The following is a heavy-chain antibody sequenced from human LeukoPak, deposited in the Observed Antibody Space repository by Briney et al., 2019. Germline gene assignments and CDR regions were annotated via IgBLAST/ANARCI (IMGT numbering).Heavy chain of an antibody. J-gene: IGHJ4*02. CDR1: GFTFSSYA. V-gene: IGHV3-30-3*01. CDR3: ARDGRKCIPMVRGAQRPYYFDY. Sequence: GGSLRLSCAASGFTFSSYAMHWVRQAPGKGLEWVAIISYDGSNKYYAESVKGRFTISRDNSKNTLYLQMNSLRIEDTAVYYCARDGRKCIPMVRGAQRPYYFDYWGQGTLVTVSS. D-gene: IGHD3-10*01. CDR2: ISYDGSNK.